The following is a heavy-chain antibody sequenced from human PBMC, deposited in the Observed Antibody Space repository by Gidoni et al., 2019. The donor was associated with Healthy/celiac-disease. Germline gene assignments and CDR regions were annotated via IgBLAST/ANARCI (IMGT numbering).Heavy chain of an antibody. CDR2: ISYDGSNT. D-gene: IGHD6-6*01. CDR1: GFTLSSYA. V-gene: IGHV3-30-3*01. CDR3: ARAVYSSSSFDY. J-gene: IGHJ4*02. Sequence: QVQLVESGGGVVQPGRSLRLSCAASGFTLSSYAMRWVRQAPGKGLEWVAVISYDGSNTCYADSVKGRFTISRDNSKNTLYLQMTSLRAEDTAVYYCARAVYSSSSFDYWGQGTLVTVSS.